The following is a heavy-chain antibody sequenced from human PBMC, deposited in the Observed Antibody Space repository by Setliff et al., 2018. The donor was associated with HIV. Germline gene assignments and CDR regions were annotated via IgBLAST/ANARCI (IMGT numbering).Heavy chain of an antibody. CDR3: ASSSGLYSSGHDY. Sequence: AASVKVSCKASGYTFSAYGISWVRQAPGQGLEWMGWISAYNGNTNYAQKLQDRVTMTTDTPTRTAYMELRRLRAEDTAVYYCASSSGLYSSGHDYWGQGTLVTVSS. D-gene: IGHD3-22*01. CDR2: ISAYNGNT. CDR1: GYTFSAYG. J-gene: IGHJ4*02. V-gene: IGHV1-18*01.